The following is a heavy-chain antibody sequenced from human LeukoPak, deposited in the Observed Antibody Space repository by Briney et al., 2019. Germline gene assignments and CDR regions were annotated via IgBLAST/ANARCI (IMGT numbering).Heavy chain of an antibody. D-gene: IGHD3-10*01. V-gene: IGHV3-30*18. Sequence: GGSLRLSCAASRFTFSSYGMHWVRQAPGKGLEWVAVISYDGRNKYYADSVKGRFAVSRDSSTNTLYLQMNSLRVEDSAVYHCAKEPFSSGSWFDPWGQGTLVTVSS. J-gene: IGHJ5*02. CDR3: AKEPFSSGSWFDP. CDR2: ISYDGRNK. CDR1: RFTFSSYG.